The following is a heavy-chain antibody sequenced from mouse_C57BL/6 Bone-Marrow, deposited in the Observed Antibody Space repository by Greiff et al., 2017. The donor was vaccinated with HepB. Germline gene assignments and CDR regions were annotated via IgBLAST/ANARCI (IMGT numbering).Heavy chain of an antibody. CDR3: ARERALPDPAWFAY. CDR2: IDPSDSYT. V-gene: IGHV1-69*01. Sequence: VKLQQPGAELVMPGASVKLSCKASGYTFTSYWMHWVKQRPGQGLEWIGEIDPSDSYTNYNQKFKGKSTLTVDKSSSTAYMQLSSLTSEDSAVYYCARERALPDPAWFAYWGQGTLVTVSA. D-gene: IGHD3-3*01. J-gene: IGHJ3*01. CDR1: GYTFTSYW.